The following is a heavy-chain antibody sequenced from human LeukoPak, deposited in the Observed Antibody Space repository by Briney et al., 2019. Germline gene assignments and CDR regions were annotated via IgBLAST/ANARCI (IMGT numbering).Heavy chain of an antibody. D-gene: IGHD5-18*01. CDR1: GFTFDDYA. Sequence: GGSLRISCAASGFTFDDYARHWVRQAPGKGLEWVSGISWNSGSIGYADSVKGRFTISRDNAKNSLYLQMNSLRAEDTALYYCAKDIGADLRGYSYGYRVGAFDIWGQGTMVTVSS. CDR3: AKDIGADLRGYSYGYRVGAFDI. V-gene: IGHV3-9*01. CDR2: ISWNSGSI. J-gene: IGHJ3*02.